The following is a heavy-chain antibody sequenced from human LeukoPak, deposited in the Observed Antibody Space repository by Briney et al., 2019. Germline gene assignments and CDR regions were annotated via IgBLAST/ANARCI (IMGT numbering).Heavy chain of an antibody. Sequence: GGSLRLSCAASGFTFSDYYMSWIRQAPGKGLEWVSGINWNGGSTGYADSVKGRFTIARDNAKNSLYLQMNSLRAEDTALYYCAREKPFYDSSGYYYPIAFDYWGQGTLVTVSS. CDR3: AREKPFYDSSGYYYPIAFDY. CDR2: INWNGGST. CDR1: GFTFSDYY. V-gene: IGHV3-20*04. D-gene: IGHD3-22*01. J-gene: IGHJ4*02.